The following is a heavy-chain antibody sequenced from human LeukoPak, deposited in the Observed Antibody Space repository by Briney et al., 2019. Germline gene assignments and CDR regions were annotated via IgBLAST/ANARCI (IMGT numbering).Heavy chain of an antibody. CDR2: INSNGSST. CDR1: GFTFSNYW. CDR3: AKGGATICDN. V-gene: IGHV3-74*01. Sequence: GGSLRLSCAASGFTFSNYWMHWVRQAPGKGLVWVSRINSNGSSTNYADSVKGRFTISRDNAKTTLYLQMSSLRAEDTAVYSCAKGGATICDNWGQGTLVTVSS. D-gene: IGHD5-12*01. J-gene: IGHJ4*02.